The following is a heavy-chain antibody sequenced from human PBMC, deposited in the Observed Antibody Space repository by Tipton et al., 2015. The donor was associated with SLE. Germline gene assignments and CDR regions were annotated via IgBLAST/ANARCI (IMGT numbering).Heavy chain of an antibody. J-gene: IGHJ1*01. D-gene: IGHD3-10*01. V-gene: IGHV4-31*03. CDR2: TYYSGHT. CDR3: ATSRPWGVITQYFHH. CDR1: GGSISSGGYY. Sequence: TLSLTCNVSGGSISSGGYYWSWIRQHPGKGLEWIGYTYYSGHTLYNPSLQSRVTISVDTSKNQFSLKLTSVTAADTAVYFCATSRPWGVITQYFHHWGQGTVVIVSS.